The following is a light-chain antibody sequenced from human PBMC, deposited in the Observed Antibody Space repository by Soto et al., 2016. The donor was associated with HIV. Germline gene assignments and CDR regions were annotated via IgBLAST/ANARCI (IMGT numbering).Light chain of an antibody. CDR1: KLGDKY. J-gene: IGLJ1*01. CDR2: QDN. V-gene: IGLV3-1*01. Sequence: SYELTQPPSVSVSPGQTASITCSGDKLGDKYACWYQQKPGQSSVLVIYQDNRRPSGIPERFSGSNSGNTATLTISGTQAMDEADYYCQAWDTSTAVFGTGTKVTVL. CDR3: QAWDTSTAV.